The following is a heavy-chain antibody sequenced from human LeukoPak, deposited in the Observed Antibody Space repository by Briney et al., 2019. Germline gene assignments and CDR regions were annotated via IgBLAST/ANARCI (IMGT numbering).Heavy chain of an antibody. CDR3: ARDDKPAVAGY. CDR2: ISSSSSYI. D-gene: IGHD6-19*01. CDR1: GFTFSSYS. Sequence: KAGGSLRLSCAASGFTFSSYSMNWVRQAPGKGLEWVSSISSSSSYIYYADSVKGRFTISRDNAKNSLYLQMNSLRAEDTAVYYCARDDKPAVAGYWGQGTLVTVSS. V-gene: IGHV3-21*01. J-gene: IGHJ4*02.